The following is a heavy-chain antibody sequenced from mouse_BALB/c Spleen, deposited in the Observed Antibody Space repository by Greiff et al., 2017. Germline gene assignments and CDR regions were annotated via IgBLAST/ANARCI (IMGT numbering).Heavy chain of an antibody. CDR1: GFTFSSFG. Sequence: EVMLVESGGGLVQPGGSRKLSCAASGFTFSSFGMHWVRQAPEKGLEWFAYISSGSSTIYYADTVKGRFTISRDNPKNTLFLQMTSLRSEDTAMYYCARWGYDGFAYWGQGTLVTVSA. V-gene: IGHV5-17*02. D-gene: IGHD2-14*01. CDR2: ISSGSSTI. CDR3: ARWGYDGFAY. J-gene: IGHJ3*01.